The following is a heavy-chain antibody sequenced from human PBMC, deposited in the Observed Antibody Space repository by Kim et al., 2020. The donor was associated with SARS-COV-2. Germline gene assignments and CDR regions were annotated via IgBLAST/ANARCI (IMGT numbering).Heavy chain of an antibody. J-gene: IGHJ3*02. CDR1: GGSFSGYY. CDR2: INHSGST. Sequence: SETLSLTCAVYGGSFSGYYWSWIRQPPGKGLEWIGEINHSGSTNYNPSLKSRVTISVDTSKNQFSLKLSSVTAADTAVYYCARGRGFGGTTGDAFDIWGQGTMVTVSS. V-gene: IGHV4-34*01. CDR3: ARGRGFGGTTGDAFDI. D-gene: IGHD3-10*01.